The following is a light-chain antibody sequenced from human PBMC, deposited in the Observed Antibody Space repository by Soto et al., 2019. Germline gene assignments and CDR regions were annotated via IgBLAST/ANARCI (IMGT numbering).Light chain of an antibody. CDR3: QQYNIWPQT. Sequence: IVMTQSPATLSVYPGERATLSCRASQSISSNLAWYQQKPGQAPRLLIYAASTRATGIPARFSGSGSGTEFTLTISSLQSEDFAVYFCQQYNIWPQTFGQGTKVDIK. CDR2: AAS. J-gene: IGKJ1*01. CDR1: QSISSN. V-gene: IGKV3-15*01.